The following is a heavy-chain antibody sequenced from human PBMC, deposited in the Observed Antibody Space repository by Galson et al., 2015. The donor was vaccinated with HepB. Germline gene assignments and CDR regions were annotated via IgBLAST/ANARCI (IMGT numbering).Heavy chain of an antibody. Sequence: SLRLSCAVSGFTFTNAWMSWVRQVSGKGLEWVGRIKTKTDGGTTDYAAPVKGRFIISRDDSKNTLYLQMNSLRTEDTAVYYCTTLKYCSGVSCYLGIYYYGMDVWGQGTTVSVSS. V-gene: IGHV3-15*01. J-gene: IGHJ6*02. D-gene: IGHD2-15*01. CDR1: GFTFTNAW. CDR3: TTLKYCSGVSCYLGIYYYGMDV. CDR2: IKTKTDGGTT.